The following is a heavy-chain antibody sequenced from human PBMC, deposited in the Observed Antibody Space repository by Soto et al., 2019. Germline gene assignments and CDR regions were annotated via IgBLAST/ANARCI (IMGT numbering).Heavy chain of an antibody. Sequence: SETLSLTCAVYGASLSDNYCNWLRQPPGKGLEWIGEINHSGNTNYNPSLRSRVTISIDTSKNQLSLNLRSVSAADTAVYYCARDRGEFDAWGQGTPVTVSS. CDR1: GASLSDNY. CDR3: ARDRGEFDA. J-gene: IGHJ5*02. D-gene: IGHD2-21*01. CDR2: INHSGNT. V-gene: IGHV4-34*01.